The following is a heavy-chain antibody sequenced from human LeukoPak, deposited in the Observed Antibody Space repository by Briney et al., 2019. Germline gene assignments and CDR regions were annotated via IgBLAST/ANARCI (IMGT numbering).Heavy chain of an antibody. CDR1: GFTFSSYG. CDR2: IWYDGSNK. Sequence: GRSLRLSCAASGFTFSSYGMHWVRQAPGKGLEWVAVIWYDGSNKYYADSVKGRFTISRDNSKNTLYLQMNSLRAEDTAVYYCARDGMTTVTLYYFDYWGQGTLVTVSS. CDR3: ARDGMTTVTLYYFDY. J-gene: IGHJ4*02. D-gene: IGHD4-17*01. V-gene: IGHV3-33*01.